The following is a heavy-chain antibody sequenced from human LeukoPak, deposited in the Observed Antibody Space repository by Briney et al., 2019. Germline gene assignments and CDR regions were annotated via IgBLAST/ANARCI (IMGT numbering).Heavy chain of an antibody. Sequence: GGSLRLSCAASGFTFSSYWMSWVRQAPGKGLEWVANIKQDGSEKYYVDSVKGRFTISRDNAKDSLYLEMNSLRVEDTAVYYCARAYYYDSSGYPYYFDYWGQGTLVTVSS. J-gene: IGHJ4*02. CDR1: GFTFSSYW. V-gene: IGHV3-7*01. CDR2: IKQDGSEK. CDR3: ARAYYYDSSGYPYYFDY. D-gene: IGHD3-22*01.